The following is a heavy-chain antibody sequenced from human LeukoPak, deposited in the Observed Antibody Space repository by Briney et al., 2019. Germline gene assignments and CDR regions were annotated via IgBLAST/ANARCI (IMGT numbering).Heavy chain of an antibody. CDR2: ISGSGGST. Sequence: PGGSLRLSCAASGFTFSSYAMSWVRQAPGKGLEWVSAISGSGGSTYYADSVKGRFTISRDNSKNTLYLQMNSLRAEDTAVYYCARDPHFGFLEWLPYNYYYYGMDVWGQGTTVTVSS. J-gene: IGHJ6*02. D-gene: IGHD3-3*01. CDR1: GFTFSSYA. CDR3: ARDPHFGFLEWLPYNYYYYGMDV. V-gene: IGHV3-23*01.